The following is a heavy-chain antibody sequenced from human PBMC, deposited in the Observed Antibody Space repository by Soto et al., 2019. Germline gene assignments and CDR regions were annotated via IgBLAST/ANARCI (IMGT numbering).Heavy chain of an antibody. V-gene: IGHV4-30-2*01. J-gene: IGHJ4*02. Sequence: SETLSLTCGGSGGSISRGGYSWSWIRQQPGKGLEWIGYIYHSGSTYYNPSLKSRVTISVDRSKNQFSLKLSSVTAADTAVYYCGRVPDYWGQGTLVTVSS. CDR3: GRVPDY. CDR1: GGSISRGGYS. CDR2: IYHSGST.